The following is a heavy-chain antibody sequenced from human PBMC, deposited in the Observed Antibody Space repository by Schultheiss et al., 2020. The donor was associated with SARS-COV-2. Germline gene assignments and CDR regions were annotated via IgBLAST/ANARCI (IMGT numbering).Heavy chain of an antibody. CDR3: ARGVGDY. CDR1: GFTFSSYS. CDR2: ISGSGGST. V-gene: IGHV3-23*01. D-gene: IGHD5/OR15-5a*01. J-gene: IGHJ4*02. Sequence: GGSLRLSCATSGFTFSSYSMIWVRQAPGKGLEWVSGISGSGGSTYYADSVKGRFTISRDNSKNTVYLQMNSLRDEDTAVYYCARGVGDYWGQGALVTVSS.